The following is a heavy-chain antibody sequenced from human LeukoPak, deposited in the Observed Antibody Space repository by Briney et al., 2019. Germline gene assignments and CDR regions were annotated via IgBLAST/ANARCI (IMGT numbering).Heavy chain of an antibody. Sequence: PGGSLRLSCAASGFIFSSYAMNWVRQAPWKGLEWVTFISASGSSTHYADSVKGRFTISRDNSNNTLYLQINSLRAEDTAAYYCAKGAQYDFWSGYTLEYFDVWGKGTLVTVSS. CDR3: AKGAQYDFWSGYTLEYFDV. D-gene: IGHD3-3*01. CDR1: GFIFSSYA. J-gene: IGHJ4*02. CDR2: ISASGSST. V-gene: IGHV3-23*01.